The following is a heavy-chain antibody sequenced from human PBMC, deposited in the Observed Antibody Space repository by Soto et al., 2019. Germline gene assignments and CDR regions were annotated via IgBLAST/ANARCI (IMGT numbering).Heavy chain of an antibody. V-gene: IGHV1-69*01. CDR1: GGTFSSYA. CDR3: ARDWGGQDYYYGMDV. CDR2: IIPIFGTA. Sequence: QVQLVQSGAEVKKPGSSVKVSCKASGGTFSSYAITWVRQAPGQGLEWMGGIIPIFGTANYAQKFQDRVTITADESTITAYMELSSLRSEDTAVYYCARDWGGQDYYYGMDVWGQGTTVTVSS. J-gene: IGHJ6*02. D-gene: IGHD2-21*01.